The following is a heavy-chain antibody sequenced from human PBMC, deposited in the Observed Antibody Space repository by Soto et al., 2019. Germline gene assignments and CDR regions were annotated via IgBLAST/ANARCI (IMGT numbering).Heavy chain of an antibody. V-gene: IGHV3-21*01. CDR1: GFTFSSYS. Sequence: EVQLVESGGGLVKPGGSLRLSCAASGFTFSSYSMNWVRQAPGKGLEWVSSISSSSSYIYYADSVKGRFTISRDNAKNSLYLQMNSLRAEDTAVYYCARDKRWFAPYLDYWGQGTLVSVSS. D-gene: IGHD3-10*01. CDR2: ISSSSSYI. CDR3: ARDKRWFAPYLDY. J-gene: IGHJ4*02.